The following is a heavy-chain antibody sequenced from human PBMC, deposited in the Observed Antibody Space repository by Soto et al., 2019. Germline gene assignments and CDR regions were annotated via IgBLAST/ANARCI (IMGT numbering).Heavy chain of an antibody. CDR2: ITCDTLEA. Sequence: QVQLVQSGAEVRKPGASVTVSCKASGYTFNRYAISWLRQAPGQGTEWMGWITCDTLEASYARKFQGRVTLTRNTSTSTVYKELRSLRDDDTAVYYCSRDRPTDHWGQGTLVTVSS. CDR3: SRDRPTDH. CDR1: GYTFNRYA. V-gene: IGHV1-18*01. J-gene: IGHJ5*02.